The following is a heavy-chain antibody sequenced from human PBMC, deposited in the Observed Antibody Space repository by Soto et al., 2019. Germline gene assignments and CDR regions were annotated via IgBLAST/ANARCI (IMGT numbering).Heavy chain of an antibody. CDR2: ISGSGGST. D-gene: IGHD3-3*01. Sequence: EVQLLESGGGLVQPGGSLRLSCAASGFTFSSYAMSWVRQAPGKGLEWVSAISGSGGSTYYADSVKGRFTISRDNSKNTLYLQMNSLRAEDTAVYYCAKDNDFWSGYYGQRNWFDPWGQGTLVTVSS. V-gene: IGHV3-23*01. CDR3: AKDNDFWSGYYGQRNWFDP. CDR1: GFTFSSYA. J-gene: IGHJ5*02.